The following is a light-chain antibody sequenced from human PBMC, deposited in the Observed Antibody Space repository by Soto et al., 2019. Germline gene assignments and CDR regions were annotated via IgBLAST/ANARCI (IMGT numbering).Light chain of an antibody. CDR3: QQSYSTPIT. J-gene: IGKJ5*01. Sequence: DIPMTQCTSSLSGSLVDRVIISCQASQTISNYLNWYQQKPGKAPKLLIYAASSLQSGVPSRFSGSGSGTDFTLTISSLQPEDFATFYCQQSYSTPITFGQGTLLEIK. V-gene: IGKV1-39*01. CDR1: QTISNY. CDR2: AAS.